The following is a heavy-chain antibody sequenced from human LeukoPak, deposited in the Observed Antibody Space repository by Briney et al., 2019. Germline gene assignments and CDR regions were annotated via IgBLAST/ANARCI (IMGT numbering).Heavy chain of an antibody. Sequence: TGGSLRLSCAASGFTFRSCDMDWVRQAPGKGLEWVAVISHDGSHEYYADSLKGRFTNSRDNSKNTLYLQMNSLRAEDAAIYYCAQDIRAEAYWGQGTLVTVSS. CDR3: AQDIRAEAY. CDR1: GFTFRSCD. D-gene: IGHD2-2*02. V-gene: IGHV3-30*18. J-gene: IGHJ4*02. CDR2: ISHDGSHE.